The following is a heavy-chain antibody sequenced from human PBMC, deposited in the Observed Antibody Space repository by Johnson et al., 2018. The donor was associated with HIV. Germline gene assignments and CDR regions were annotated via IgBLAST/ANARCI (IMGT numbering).Heavy chain of an antibody. J-gene: IGHJ3*02. Sequence: VQLMESGGVVVQPGGSLRLSCAASGFTFDDYAMHWVRQAPGKGLEWVSLISWDGGSPYYADSVQGRFPISRDNSKNTLFLQMNSLRAEDTALYYCAKDLTYGDYEGDAFDIWGQGTMLTVSS. CDR3: AKDLTYGDYEGDAFDI. D-gene: IGHD4-17*01. V-gene: IGHV3-43D*03. CDR1: GFTFDDYA. CDR2: ISWDGGSP.